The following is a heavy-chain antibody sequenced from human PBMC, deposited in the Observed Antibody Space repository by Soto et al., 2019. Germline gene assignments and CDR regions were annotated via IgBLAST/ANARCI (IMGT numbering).Heavy chain of an antibody. Sequence: QVQLVESGGGVVQPGRSLRLSCASSGFTFSSYGMHWVRQAPGKGLEWVAVSWYDGTNKYYADSVKGRFTISRDDSKNTLYLQMNSLRSEDTAVYYCARGRRYFALGGMDVWGQGTTVTVSS. CDR3: ARGRRYFALGGMDV. CDR1: GFTFSSYG. D-gene: IGHD3-9*01. J-gene: IGHJ6*02. CDR2: SWYDGTNK. V-gene: IGHV3-33*01.